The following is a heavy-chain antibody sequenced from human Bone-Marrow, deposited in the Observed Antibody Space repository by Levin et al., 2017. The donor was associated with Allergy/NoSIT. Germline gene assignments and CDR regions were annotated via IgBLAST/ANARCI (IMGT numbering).Heavy chain of an antibody. CDR2: IKNKDRSHIT. CDR3: VGLGGGHNV. CDR1: GFTLSDHY. D-gene: IGHD5-24*01. Sequence: GGSLRLSCAASGFTLSDHYIDWVRQAPGKGLEWVGFIKNKDRSHITDYAASVRGRFSVSRDDAKNSVYLQMNSLGSEDTAVYYCVGLGGGHNVWGQGTLVIVSS. V-gene: IGHV3-72*01. J-gene: IGHJ4*02.